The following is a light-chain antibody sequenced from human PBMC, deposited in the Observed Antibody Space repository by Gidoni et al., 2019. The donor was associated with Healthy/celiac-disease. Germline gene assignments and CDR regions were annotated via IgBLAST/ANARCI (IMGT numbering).Light chain of an antibody. CDR2: KDS. J-gene: IGLJ2*01. Sequence: SYELTQPPSVSVSPGQTARITCSGDALPKQYAYWCQQKPGQAPVLVIYKDSERPSGIPERFSGSSSGTTVTLTISGVQAEDEADYYCQSADSSGTYPEVFGGGTKLTVL. V-gene: IGLV3-25*03. CDR1: ALPKQY. CDR3: QSADSSGTYPEV.